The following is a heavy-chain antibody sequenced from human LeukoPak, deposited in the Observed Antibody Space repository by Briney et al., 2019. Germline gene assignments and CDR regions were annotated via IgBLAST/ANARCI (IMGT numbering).Heavy chain of an antibody. J-gene: IGHJ4*02. V-gene: IGHV3-23*01. CDR1: GFTFSNYA. D-gene: IGHD3-9*01. CDR3: AKPATYYDILTGYDN. Sequence: GGSLRLSCVASGFTFSNYAMSWVRQAPGKGLEWVSAISASGAATKYADSVKGRFTISRDNSKNTLFLQMDSLRAKDTAVYYCAKPATYYDILTGYDNWGQGTLVTVSS. CDR2: ISASGAAT.